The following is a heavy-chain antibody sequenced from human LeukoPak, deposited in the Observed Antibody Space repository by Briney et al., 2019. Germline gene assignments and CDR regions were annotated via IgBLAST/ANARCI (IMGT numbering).Heavy chain of an antibody. J-gene: IGHJ2*01. Sequence: PGGSLRLSCAASGFTVSSNYMSWVRQAPGKGLEWVSVIYSGGSTYYADSVKGRFTISRGNSKNTLYLQMNSLRAEDTAVYYCARDRISGYSSSWGYWYFDLWGRGTLVTVSS. D-gene: IGHD6-13*01. CDR1: GFTVSSNY. CDR2: IYSGGST. CDR3: ARDRISGYSSSWGYWYFDL. V-gene: IGHV3-53*01.